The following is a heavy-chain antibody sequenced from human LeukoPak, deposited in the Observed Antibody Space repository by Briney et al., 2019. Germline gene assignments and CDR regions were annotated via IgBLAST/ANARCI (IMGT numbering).Heavy chain of an antibody. Sequence: GGSLRLSCAASGFTFSNAWMSWVRQAPGKGLEWVGRIKGKTDGGTTDYAAPVKGRFTISRDDSKNTLYLQMNSLKTEDTAVYYCTTDRVVLMVYATDYWGQGTLVTVSS. D-gene: IGHD2-8*01. J-gene: IGHJ4*02. V-gene: IGHV3-15*01. CDR3: TTDRVVLMVYATDY. CDR2: IKGKTDGGTT. CDR1: GFTFSNAW.